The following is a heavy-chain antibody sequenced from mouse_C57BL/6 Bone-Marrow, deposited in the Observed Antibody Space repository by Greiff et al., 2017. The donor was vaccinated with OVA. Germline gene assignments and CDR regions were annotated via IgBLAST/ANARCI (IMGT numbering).Heavy chain of an antibody. CDR2: ISDGGSYT. CDR3: ARELGRYFDV. D-gene: IGHD4-1*01. Sequence: EVHLVESGGGLVKPGGSLKLSCAASGFTFSSYAMSWVRQTPEKRLEWVATISDGGSYTYYPDNVKGRFTISRDNAKNNLYLQMSHLQSEDTAMYYCARELGRYFDVWGTGTTVTVSS. V-gene: IGHV5-4*01. J-gene: IGHJ1*03. CDR1: GFTFSSYA.